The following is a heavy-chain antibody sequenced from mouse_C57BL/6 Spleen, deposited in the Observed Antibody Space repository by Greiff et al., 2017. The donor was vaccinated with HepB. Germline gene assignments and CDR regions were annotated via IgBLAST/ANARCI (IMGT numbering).Heavy chain of an antibody. Sequence: QVQLQQPGAELVKPGASVKLSCKASGYTFTSYWMHWVKQRPGRGLEWIGRIDPNSGGTKYNEKFKSKATLTVDKPSSTAYMQLSSLTSGDSAVYYCARWGSTAVEGFAYWGQGTLVTVSA. CDR1: GYTFTSYW. CDR3: ARWGSTAVEGFAY. D-gene: IGHD1-2*01. V-gene: IGHV1-72*01. J-gene: IGHJ3*01. CDR2: IDPNSGGT.